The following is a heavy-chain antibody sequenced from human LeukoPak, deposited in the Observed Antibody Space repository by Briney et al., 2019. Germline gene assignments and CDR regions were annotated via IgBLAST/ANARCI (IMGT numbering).Heavy chain of an antibody. CDR2: INPSGGST. J-gene: IGHJ4*02. CDR1: GYTFTSYY. V-gene: IGHV1-46*01. CDR3: ASGNIRGYSGYDLDYFDY. D-gene: IGHD5-12*01. Sequence: ASVKVSCKASGYTFTSYYMHWVRQAPGQGLEWMGIINPSGGSTSYAQKFQGRVTMTRDTSTSTVYMELSGLRSEDTAVYYCASGNIRGYSGYDLDYFDYWGQGTLVTVSS.